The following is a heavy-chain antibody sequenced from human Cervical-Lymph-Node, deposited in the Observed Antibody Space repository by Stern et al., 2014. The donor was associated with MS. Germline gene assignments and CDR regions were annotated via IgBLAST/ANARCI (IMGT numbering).Heavy chain of an antibody. CDR3: ARSRRGRYGELAH. D-gene: IGHD3-10*01. CDR1: GFSLSTSGMC. J-gene: IGHJ4*02. CDR2: LDWNDDK. Sequence: QVTLKESGPALVKPTQTLTLTCTFSGFSLSTSGMCVSWIRQPPGQALEWLALLDWNDDKYYSTSLKNRLTISKDTSNNQVVLTMTNMDPVDTATYYCARSRRGRYGELAHWGQGTLVTVSS. V-gene: IGHV2-70*01.